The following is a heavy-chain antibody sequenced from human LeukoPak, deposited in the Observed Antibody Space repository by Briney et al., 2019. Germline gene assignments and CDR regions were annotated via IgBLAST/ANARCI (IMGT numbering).Heavy chain of an antibody. D-gene: IGHD2-15*01. Sequence: SETLSPTCTVSGGSISSYYWSWIRQPPGKGLEWIGYIYYSGSTNYNPSLKSRVTISVDTSKNQFSLKLSSVTAADTAVYYWAVGGAEGGVDYWGQGTLVTVSS. CDR3: AVGGAEGGVDY. CDR1: GGSISSYY. J-gene: IGHJ4*02. CDR2: IYYSGST. V-gene: IGHV4-59*01.